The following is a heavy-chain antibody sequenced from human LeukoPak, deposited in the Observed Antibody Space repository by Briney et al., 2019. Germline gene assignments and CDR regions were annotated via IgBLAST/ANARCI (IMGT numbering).Heavy chain of an antibody. CDR2: ISGSGGST. D-gene: IGHD2-15*01. Sequence: GGTLRLSCAASGFTFSGYGMSWVRQAPGKGLKWVSAISGSGGSTYYADSVKGRFTISRDNAKNSLYLQINSLRAEDTAVYYCARGDKVVAADYYYYMDVWGKGTTVTISS. CDR3: ARGDKVVAADYYYYMDV. J-gene: IGHJ6*03. CDR1: GFTFSGYG. V-gene: IGHV3-23*01.